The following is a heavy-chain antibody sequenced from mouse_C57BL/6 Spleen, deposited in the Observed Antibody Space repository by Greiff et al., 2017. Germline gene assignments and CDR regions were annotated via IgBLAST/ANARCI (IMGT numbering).Heavy chain of an antibody. CDR3: ARRDYDYDGAWFAY. V-gene: IGHV1-61*01. Sequence: VQLQQPGAELVRPGSSVKLSCKASGYTFTSYWMDWVKQRPGQGLEWIGNIYPSDSETHYNQKFKDKATLTVDKSSSTAYMQLSSLTSEDSAVYYCARRDYDYDGAWFAYWGQGTLVTVSA. CDR1: GYTFTSYW. D-gene: IGHD2-4*01. J-gene: IGHJ3*01. CDR2: IYPSDSET.